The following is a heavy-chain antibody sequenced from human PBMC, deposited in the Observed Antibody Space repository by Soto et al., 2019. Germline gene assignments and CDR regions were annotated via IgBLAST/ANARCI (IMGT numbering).Heavy chain of an antibody. V-gene: IGHV5-51*01. CDR2: IYPGDSDT. CDR3: ARQKFYCSGGSCYSSHDVGFDY. J-gene: IGHJ4*02. CDR1: GYSFTSYW. Sequence: GESLKISCKGSGYSFTSYWIGWVCQMPGKGLEWMGIIYPGDSDTRYSPSFQGQVTISADKSISTAYLQWSSLKASDTAMYYCARQKFYCSGGSCYSSHDVGFDYWGQGTLVTVSS. D-gene: IGHD2-15*01.